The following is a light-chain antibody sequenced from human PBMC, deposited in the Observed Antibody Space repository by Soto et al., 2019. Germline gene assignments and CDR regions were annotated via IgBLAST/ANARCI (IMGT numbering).Light chain of an antibody. J-gene: IGKJ1*01. CDR3: QQYGSSGT. CDR2: GAS. Sequence: EIVLTQSPYTLSLHPGERATLSCRASQSVSNNYLAWYQQKPGQAPRLLIYGASNRATGIPDRFSGSGSGTDFTLTISRLEPEDFAVYYCQQYGSSGTFGQGTKVDIK. V-gene: IGKV3-20*01. CDR1: QSVSNNY.